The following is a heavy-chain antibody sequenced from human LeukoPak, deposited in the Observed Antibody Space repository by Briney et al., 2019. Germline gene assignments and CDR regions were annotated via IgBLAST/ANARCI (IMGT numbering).Heavy chain of an antibody. V-gene: IGHV3-21*01. J-gene: IGHJ6*02. Sequence: GGSLRLSCAASGFTFSSYSMNWVRQAPGKGLEWVSSISSSSSYIYYADSVKGRFTISRDNAKNSLYLQMNSLRAEDTAVYYCARDRVVAATQYYYYGMDVWGQGTTVTVPS. CDR2: ISSSSSYI. D-gene: IGHD2-15*01. CDR1: GFTFSSYS. CDR3: ARDRVVAATQYYYYGMDV.